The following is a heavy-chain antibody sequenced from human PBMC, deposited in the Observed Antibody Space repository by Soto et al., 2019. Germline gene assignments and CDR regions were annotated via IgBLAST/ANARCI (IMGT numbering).Heavy chain of an antibody. CDR3: ARDSGECSSTSCYVPFDY. CDR2: ISSSSSYI. D-gene: IGHD2-2*01. V-gene: IGHV3-21*01. J-gene: IGHJ4*02. Sequence: PGGSLRLSCAASGFTCSSYSMNWVRQAPGKGLEWVSSISSSSSYIYYADSVKGRFTISRDNAKNSLYLQMNSLRAEDTAVYYCARDSGECSSTSCYVPFDYWGQGTLVTVSS. CDR1: GFTCSSYS.